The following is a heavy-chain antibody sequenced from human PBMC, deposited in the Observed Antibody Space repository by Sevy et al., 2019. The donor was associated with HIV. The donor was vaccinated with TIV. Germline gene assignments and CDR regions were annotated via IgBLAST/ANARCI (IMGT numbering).Heavy chain of an antibody. D-gene: IGHD3-22*01. J-gene: IGHJ4*02. CDR3: AKGSVYDTSGYYYTLVAFDY. V-gene: IGHV3-23*01. Sequence: GGSLRLSCAASGFPFSGYAMTWVRQAPGKGLEWVSAISGRGGSTYNADSVKGRFSISRENSKNTRYLQMSSLRAEDTAVYFCAKGSVYDTSGYYYTLVAFDYWGQGTPVTVSS. CDR2: ISGRGGST. CDR1: GFPFSGYA.